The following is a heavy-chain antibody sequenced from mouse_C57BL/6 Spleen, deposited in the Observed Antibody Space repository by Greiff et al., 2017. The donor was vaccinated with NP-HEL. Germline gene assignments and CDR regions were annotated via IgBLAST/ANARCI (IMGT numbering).Heavy chain of an antibody. CDR2: IDPSDSYT. V-gene: IGHV1-59*01. D-gene: IGHD1-1*01. Sequence: QVQLQQSGAELVRPGTSVKLSCKASGYTFTSYWMHWVKQRPGQGLEWIGVIDPSDSYTNYNQKFKGKATLTVDTSSSTAYMQLSSLTSEDSAVYYCARETTVVATGYFDVWGTGTTVTVSS. CDR1: GYTFTSYW. J-gene: IGHJ1*03. CDR3: ARETTVVATGYFDV.